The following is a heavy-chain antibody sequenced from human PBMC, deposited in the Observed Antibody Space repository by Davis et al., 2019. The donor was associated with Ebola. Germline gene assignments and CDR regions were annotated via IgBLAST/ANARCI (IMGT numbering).Heavy chain of an antibody. D-gene: IGHD1-26*01. V-gene: IGHV4-61*01. CDR2: IYYSGST. CDR1: GGSVSSGSYY. Sequence: MPSETLSLTCTVSGGSVSSGSYYWSWIRQPPGKGLEWIGYIYYSGSTNYNPSLKSRVTISVDTSKNQFSLKLSSVTAADTAVYYCARVSELYGMDVWGKGITVTVSS. J-gene: IGHJ6*04. CDR3: ARVSELYGMDV.